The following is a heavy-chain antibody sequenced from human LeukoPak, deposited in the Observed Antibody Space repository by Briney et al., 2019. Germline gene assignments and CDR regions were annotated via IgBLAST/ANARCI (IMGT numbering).Heavy chain of an antibody. CDR2: IYYSGST. Sequence: PSQTLSLTCTVSGGSISSGGYYWSWIRQHPGKGLEWIGYIYYSGSTYYNPSLKSRVTISVDTSKNQFSLKLSSVTAADTAVYYCARALDCSSTSCYAAGVDYWGQGTLVTVSS. V-gene: IGHV4-31*03. D-gene: IGHD2-2*01. J-gene: IGHJ4*02. CDR3: ARALDCSSTSCYAAGVDY. CDR1: GGSISSGGYY.